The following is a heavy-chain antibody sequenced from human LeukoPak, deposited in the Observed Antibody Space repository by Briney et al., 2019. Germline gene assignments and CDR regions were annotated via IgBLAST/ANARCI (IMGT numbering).Heavy chain of an antibody. J-gene: IGHJ4*02. CDR2: IFSHGET. CDR3: ARDPPAVSINTYA. Sequence: GGPLKFSFQPSGLLVGNNSINWVRQPPGKGLGWVSLIFSHGETSYADSVKGRFTISRDNSKNTLYLQMNGLRVEDTAVYYCARDPPAVSINTYAWGQGTLVTVSS. CDR1: GLLVGNNS. V-gene: IGHV3-66*01. D-gene: IGHD2-8*01.